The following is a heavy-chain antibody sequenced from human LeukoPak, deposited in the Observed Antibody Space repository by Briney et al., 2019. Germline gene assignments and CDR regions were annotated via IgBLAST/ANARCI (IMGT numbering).Heavy chain of an antibody. Sequence: ASVKVSCKASGYTFTSYAMHWVRQAPGQRLEWMGWINAGNGNTKYSQEFQGRVTITRDTSASTAYMELSSLRSEDMAVYYCARESWNYGGGCDYWGQGTLVTVSS. CDR1: GYTFTSYA. D-gene: IGHD1-7*01. CDR3: ARESWNYGGGCDY. CDR2: INAGNGNT. V-gene: IGHV1-3*03. J-gene: IGHJ4*02.